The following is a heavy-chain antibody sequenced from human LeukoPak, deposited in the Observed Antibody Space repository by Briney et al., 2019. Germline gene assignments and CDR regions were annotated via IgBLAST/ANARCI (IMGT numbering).Heavy chain of an antibody. CDR2: ISGSSGNT. D-gene: IGHD3-16*01. CDR3: ARATGTWGHDGFHI. J-gene: IGHJ3*02. CDR1: GYTFTTYG. Sequence: ASVKVSCKAYGYTFTTYGISWVRQAPGQGLEWVGWISGSSGNTHYAQRLQRRVTMTTDTSTTTAYMELRSLRFDDTAVYYCARATGTWGHDGFHIWGQGTMVTVSS. V-gene: IGHV1-18*01.